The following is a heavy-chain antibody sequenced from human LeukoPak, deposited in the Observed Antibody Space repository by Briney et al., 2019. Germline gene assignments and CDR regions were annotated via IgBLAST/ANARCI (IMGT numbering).Heavy chain of an antibody. CDR2: INPSGDST. CDR3: ARPSYLVFDNCGYWLDP. CDR1: GYTFTKYL. D-gene: IGHD3-3*01. Sequence: ASVKVSCKTSGYTFTKYLIHWVRQAPGQGLEWMGTINPSGDSTNYTQRFQGRVTLTEDTSTSTVYMELSSLTSEDTAVYYCARPSYLVFDNCGYWLDPWGPGTLITVSS. V-gene: IGHV1-46*01. J-gene: IGHJ5*02.